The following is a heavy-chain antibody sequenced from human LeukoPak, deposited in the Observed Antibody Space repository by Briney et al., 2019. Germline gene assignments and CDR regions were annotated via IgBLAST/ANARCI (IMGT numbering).Heavy chain of an antibody. CDR1: GFTFSSYG. D-gene: IGHD6-19*01. J-gene: IGHJ4*02. CDR3: AKDIWAIAVAEPFDY. CDR2: IRYDGSNK. Sequence: GGSLRLSCAASGFTFSSYGMHWVRQAPGKGLEWVAFIRYDGSNKYYADSVKGRFTISRDNSKNTLYLQMNSLRAEDTAVYYCAKDIWAIAVAEPFDYWGQGTLVTISS. V-gene: IGHV3-30*02.